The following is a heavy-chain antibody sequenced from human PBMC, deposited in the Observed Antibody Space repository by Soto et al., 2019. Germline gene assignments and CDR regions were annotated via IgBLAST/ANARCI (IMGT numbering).Heavy chain of an antibody. CDR3: ARGSRYFDWYFDL. CDR2: IYYSGST. J-gene: IGHJ2*01. Sequence: QVQLQESGPGLVKPSETLSLTCTVSGGSISSYYWSWIRQPPGKGLEWSGYIYYSGSTNYNPSLKSRVTISVDTSKNQFSLKLSSVTAADTAVYYCARGSRYFDWYFDLWGRGTLVTVSS. CDR1: GGSISSYY. D-gene: IGHD3-9*01. V-gene: IGHV4-59*01.